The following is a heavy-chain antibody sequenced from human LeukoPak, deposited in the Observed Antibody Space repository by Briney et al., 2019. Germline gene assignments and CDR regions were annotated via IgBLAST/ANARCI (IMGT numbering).Heavy chain of an antibody. CDR1: GGSFSGDY. J-gene: IGHJ2*01. Sequence: SETLSLTCAVYGGSFSGDYWSWIRQPPGKGLEWIGEINYSGSTNYNPSLKSRVTISVDTSKNQFSRKLSSVTAADTAVYYCARGVRRYFDLWGRGTLVTVSS. CDR3: ARGVRRYFDL. CDR2: INYSGST. V-gene: IGHV4-34*01.